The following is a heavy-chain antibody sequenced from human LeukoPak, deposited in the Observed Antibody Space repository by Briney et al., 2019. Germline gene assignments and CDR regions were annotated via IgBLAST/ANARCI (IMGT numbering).Heavy chain of an antibody. J-gene: IGHJ4*02. D-gene: IGHD3-22*01. CDR3: ARAAYDSSGYYYGHDY. CDR2: ISAYNGNT. V-gene: IGHV1-18*01. Sequence: ASVKVSCKASGYTFTSYAMNWVRQAPGQGLEWMGWISAYNGNTNYAQKLQGRVTMTTDTSTSTAYMELRSLRSDDTAVYYCARAAYDSSGYYYGHDYWGQGTLVTVSS. CDR1: GYTFTSYA.